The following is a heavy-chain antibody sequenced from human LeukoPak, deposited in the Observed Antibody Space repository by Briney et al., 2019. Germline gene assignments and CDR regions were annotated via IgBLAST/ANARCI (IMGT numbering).Heavy chain of an antibody. V-gene: IGHV3-23*01. J-gene: IGHJ4*02. CDR1: GFTFSSYD. Sequence: GGSLRLSCAASGFTFSSYDMSWVRQAPGKGLEWVSGITYSSGYTYYADSVKGRFTISRDNSKNTLHLQMNSLRAEDTAVYYCAKSSPEMTTHSYFDYWGQGTLVTVSS. CDR2: ITYSSGYT. CDR3: AKSSPEMTTHSYFDY. D-gene: IGHD5-24*01.